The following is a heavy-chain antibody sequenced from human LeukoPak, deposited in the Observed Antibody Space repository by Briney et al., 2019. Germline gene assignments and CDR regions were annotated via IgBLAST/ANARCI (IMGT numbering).Heavy chain of an antibody. V-gene: IGHV3-23*01. CDR1: GFTFSTYA. Sequence: PGGSLGLSCAASGFTFSTYAVNWVRQAPGKGLEWVSTISGSGDSTYYADSVKGRFTISRDNSKDTLYLQMNSLRVEDTGVYYCARVEAAGGFDYWGQGTLVTVSS. J-gene: IGHJ4*02. CDR2: ISGSGDST. D-gene: IGHD6-13*01. CDR3: ARVEAAGGFDY.